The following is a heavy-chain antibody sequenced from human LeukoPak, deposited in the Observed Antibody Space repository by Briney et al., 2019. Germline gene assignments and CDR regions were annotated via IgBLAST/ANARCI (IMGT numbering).Heavy chain of an antibody. CDR3: ARVHIRGVMIGMDV. J-gene: IGHJ6*02. V-gene: IGHV1-2*02. Sequence: ASVKVSCKASGYTFTGYYMHWVRQAPGQGLEWMGWINPNSGGTNYAQKFQGRVTMTRDTSISTAYMELSRLGSDDTAVYYCARVHIRGVMIGMDVWGQGTTVTVSS. CDR1: GYTFTGYY. D-gene: IGHD3-10*01. CDR2: INPNSGGT.